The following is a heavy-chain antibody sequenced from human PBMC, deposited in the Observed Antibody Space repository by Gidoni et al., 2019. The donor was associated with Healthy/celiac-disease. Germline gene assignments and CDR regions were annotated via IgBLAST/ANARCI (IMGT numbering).Heavy chain of an antibody. V-gene: IGHV3-21*01. Sequence: EVPLVESGGGLVKPGGSLRLSCAASGFPFRRYRLNCVRQAPGKGLEWVSSISSSSSYIYDADSVKGRFTISRDNAKNSLYLQMNSLRAEDTAVYYCARIAARQGGYYYYYYMDVWGKGTTVTVSS. D-gene: IGHD6-6*01. J-gene: IGHJ6*03. CDR1: GFPFRRYR. CDR3: ARIAARQGGYYYYYYMDV. CDR2: ISSSSSYI.